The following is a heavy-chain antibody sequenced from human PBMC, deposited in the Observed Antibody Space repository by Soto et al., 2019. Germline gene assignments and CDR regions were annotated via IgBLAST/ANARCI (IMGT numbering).Heavy chain of an antibody. CDR3: ARGVYCGGDCYTLDAFGI. CDR1: VGSISSGGYY. J-gene: IGHJ3*02. V-gene: IGHV4-31*11. Sequence: TLSLTCAVSVGSISSGGYYWVWTRHHPGKGLEWIGYIYYSGSTYYNPSLKSRVTISVDTSKNQFSLKLSSVTAADTAVYYCARGVYCGGDCYTLDAFGIWGQGTMVTVSS. D-gene: IGHD2-21*02. CDR2: IYYSGST.